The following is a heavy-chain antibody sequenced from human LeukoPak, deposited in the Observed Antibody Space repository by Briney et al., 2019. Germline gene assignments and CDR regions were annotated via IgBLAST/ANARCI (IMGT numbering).Heavy chain of an antibody. J-gene: IGHJ4*02. CDR3: AKVDGIAVAGTGFVDH. Sequence: PGRSLRLSCAASGFTFSSYGMHWVRQAPGKGLEWVAVISYDGSNKYYADSVKGRFTISRDNSKNTLYLQMNSLRAEDTAVYYCAKVDGIAVAGTGFVDHWGQGTLVTVSS. D-gene: IGHD6-19*01. CDR1: GFTFSSYG. V-gene: IGHV3-30*18. CDR2: ISYDGSNK.